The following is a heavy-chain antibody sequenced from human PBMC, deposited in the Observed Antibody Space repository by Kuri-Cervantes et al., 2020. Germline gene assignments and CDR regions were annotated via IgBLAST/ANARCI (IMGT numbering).Heavy chain of an antibody. CDR3: ASEGTRTNQYFQH. J-gene: IGHJ1*01. CDR2: IYHSGST. CDR1: GYSISSGYY. Sequence: GSLRLSCAVSGYSISSGYYWGWIRQPPGKGLEWIGSIYHSGSTYYNPSLKSRVTISVDTSKNQFSLKLSSVTAADTAVYYCASEGTRTNQYFQHWGQGTLVTVSS. D-gene: IGHD1/OR15-1a*01. V-gene: IGHV4-38-2*01.